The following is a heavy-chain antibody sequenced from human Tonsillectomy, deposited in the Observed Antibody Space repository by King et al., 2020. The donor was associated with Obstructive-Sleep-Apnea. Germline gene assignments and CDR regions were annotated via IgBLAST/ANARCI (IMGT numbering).Heavy chain of an antibody. V-gene: IGHV3-23*04. CDR3: AKRVDTAMVFDY. D-gene: IGHD5-18*01. CDR2: INTGGGTT. Sequence: QLVQSGGGLVQPGGSLRLSCAASGFTFSNYAMSWVRQAPGKGLEWVSAINTGGGTTYYEDSVKGRFTISRDNSKNTLYLQMNSLRAEDTAVYYCAKRVDTAMVFDYWGQGTLVTVSS. J-gene: IGHJ4*02. CDR1: GFTFSNYA.